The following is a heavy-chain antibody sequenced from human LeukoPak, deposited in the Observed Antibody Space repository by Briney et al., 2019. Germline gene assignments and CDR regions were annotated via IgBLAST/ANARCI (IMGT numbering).Heavy chain of an antibody. V-gene: IGHV4-59*08. CDR2: IYDGVST. CDR3: TQSHGWPGFDF. D-gene: IGHD6-19*01. J-gene: IGHJ4*02. Sequence: SETLSLSCIASGASVNEYYWSWIRQPPGKALEWIGHIYDGVSTIYNPSLTSRVNISVDTPRNQFSRKLSSLTAADTAMYYWTQSHGWPGFDFWSQGALVTVSS. CDR1: GASVNEYY.